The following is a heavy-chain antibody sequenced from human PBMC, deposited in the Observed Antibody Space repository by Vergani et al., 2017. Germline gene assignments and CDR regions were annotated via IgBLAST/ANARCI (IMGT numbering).Heavy chain of an antibody. D-gene: IGHD5-24*01. V-gene: IGHV3-43D*03. CDR1: GFTFDDYA. CDR2: ISWDGGST. Sequence: EVQLVESGGVVVQPGGSLRLSCAASGFTFDDYAMHWVRQAPGKGLEWVSLISWDGGSTYYADSVKGRFTISRDNSKNSLYLQMNSLRAEDTALYYCARDRRDGYNFVSHNYYYYGMDVWGQGTTVTVSS. J-gene: IGHJ6*02. CDR3: ARDRRDGYNFVSHNYYYYGMDV.